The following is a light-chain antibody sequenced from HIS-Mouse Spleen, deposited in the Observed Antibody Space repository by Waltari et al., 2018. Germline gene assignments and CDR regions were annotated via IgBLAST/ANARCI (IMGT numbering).Light chain of an antibody. CDR2: EGS. CDR3: CSYAGSSTFVVV. V-gene: IGLV2-23*03. CDR1: STDVGSYNL. Sequence: QSALTQPASVAGSPGQSLTISCTGTSTDVGSYNLVPWYQQHPGKAPKLMIYEGSKRPSGVSNRFSGSKSGNTASLTISGLQAEDEADYYCCSYAGSSTFVVVFGGGTKLTVL. J-gene: IGLJ2*01.